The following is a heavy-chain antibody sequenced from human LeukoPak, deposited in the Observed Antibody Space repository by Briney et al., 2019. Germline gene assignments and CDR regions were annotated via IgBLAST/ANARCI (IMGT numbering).Heavy chain of an antibody. V-gene: IGHV4-59*08. D-gene: IGHD1-14*01. CDR3: ARVYPYYFDY. CDR2: IYYSGGT. CDR1: GGSISSHY. J-gene: IGHJ4*02. Sequence: SETLSLTCTVSGGSISSHYWSWIRQPPGKGLEWIGYIYYSGGTNSNPSLKSRVTISVDTSKNQFSLKLSSVTAADTAVYYCARVYPYYFDYWGQGTLVTVSS.